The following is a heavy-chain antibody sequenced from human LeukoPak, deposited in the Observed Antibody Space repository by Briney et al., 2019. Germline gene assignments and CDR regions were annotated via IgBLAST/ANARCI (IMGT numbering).Heavy chain of an antibody. V-gene: IGHV3-48*04. CDR1: GFTFSSYS. CDR2: ISTSGNTI. CDR3: ARVAEAAAFDS. J-gene: IGHJ4*02. Sequence: GGSLRLSCAASGFTFSSYSMNWVRQAPGKGLEWVSNISTSGNTIDYADSMRGRFTISRDNAKNSLYLQMNSLKPEDAAVYYCARVAEAAAFDSWGQGTLVTVSS. D-gene: IGHD6-13*01.